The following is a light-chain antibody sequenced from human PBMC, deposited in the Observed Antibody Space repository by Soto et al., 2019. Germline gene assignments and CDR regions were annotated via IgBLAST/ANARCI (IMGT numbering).Light chain of an antibody. J-gene: IGKJ1*01. CDR3: QQYNSYSWT. Sequence: DIQMTQSPSTLSASVGDGVTITCRASQSISSWLAWYQQKPGKAPKLLIYDASRLESGVPSRFSGSGSGTEFTLTISSLQPDDFATYFCQQYNSYSWTFGQGTKVEIK. V-gene: IGKV1-5*01. CDR1: QSISSW. CDR2: DAS.